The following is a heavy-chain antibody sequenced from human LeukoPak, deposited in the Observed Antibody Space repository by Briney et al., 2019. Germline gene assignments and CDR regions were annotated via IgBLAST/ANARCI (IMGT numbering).Heavy chain of an antibody. CDR1: GGTFSSYA. V-gene: IGHV1-69*13. CDR3: AREGGGIFGRSTGFDP. J-gene: IGHJ5*02. D-gene: IGHD3/OR15-3a*01. Sequence: ASVKVSCKASGGTFSSYAISWVRQAPGQGLEWMGGIIPIFGTANYAQKFQGRVTITADESTSTAYMELSSLRSEDTAVYYCAREGGGIFGRSTGFDPWGQGTLVTVSS. CDR2: IIPIFGTA.